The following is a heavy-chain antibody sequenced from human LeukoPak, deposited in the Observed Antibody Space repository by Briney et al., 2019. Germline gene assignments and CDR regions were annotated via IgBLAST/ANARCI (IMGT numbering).Heavy chain of an antibody. V-gene: IGHV3-7*01. CDR3: ARDSYTQQLEDY. D-gene: IGHD6-13*01. CDR2: IKQDGSEK. J-gene: IGHJ4*02. Sequence: GGSLRLSCAASGFTFSSYWMSWVRQAPGKGLEWVANIKQDGSEKYYVDSVKGRFTISRDNVKNSLYLQMTSLRAEDTAVYYCARDSYTQQLEDYWGQGTLVTVSS. CDR1: GFTFSSYW.